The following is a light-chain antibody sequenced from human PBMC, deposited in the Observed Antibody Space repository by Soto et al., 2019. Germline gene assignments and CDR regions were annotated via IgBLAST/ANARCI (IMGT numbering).Light chain of an antibody. J-gene: IGKJ3*01. Sequence: DIQLTQSPSFLSASVGDRVTITCRASQGITNDLAWYQQKPGKAPKLLIYAASSLQRGVPSTFSGSGFGTEFTLTISSLQPEDFATYFCQQFNCDPFTFGPGTTVDFK. CDR2: AAS. CDR1: QGITND. V-gene: IGKV1-9*01. CDR3: QQFNCDPFT.